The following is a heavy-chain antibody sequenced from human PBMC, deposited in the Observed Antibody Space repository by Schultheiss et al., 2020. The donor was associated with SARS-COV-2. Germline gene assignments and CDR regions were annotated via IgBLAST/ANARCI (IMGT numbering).Heavy chain of an antibody. CDR2: IYYSGST. V-gene: IGHV4-30-4*01. CDR1: GGSISSGDYY. D-gene: IGHD5-24*01. J-gene: IGHJ4*02. CDR3: ARDRRDGYKSADY. Sequence: SETLSLTCTVSGGSISSGDYYWSWIRQPPGKGLEWIGYIYYSGSTYYNPSLKSRVTMSVDTSKNQFSLKLSSVTAEDTAVYYCARDRRDGYKSADYWGQGTLVTVSS.